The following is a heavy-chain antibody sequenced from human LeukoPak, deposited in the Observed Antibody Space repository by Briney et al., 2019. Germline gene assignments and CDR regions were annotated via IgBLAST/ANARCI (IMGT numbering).Heavy chain of an antibody. Sequence: WETLSLTCTVSGGSISSYYWSWIRQPPGKGLEWIGYIYYSGSTNYNPSLKSRVTISVDTSKNQFSLKLSSVTAADTAVYYCARAEVCSSGRGFWIDPWGQGTLVTVSS. CDR2: IYYSGST. D-gene: IGHD2-15*01. CDR1: GGSISSYY. J-gene: IGHJ5*02. CDR3: ARAEVCSSGRGFWIDP. V-gene: IGHV4-59*12.